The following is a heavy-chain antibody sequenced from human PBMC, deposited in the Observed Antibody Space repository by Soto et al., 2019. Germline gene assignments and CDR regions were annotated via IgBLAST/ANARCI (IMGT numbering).Heavy chain of an antibody. Sequence: PGGSVRLSCADLEFAFLAYAMSWVRQAPGKGLEWVSHIGVSFDSRYYADSVKGRFIISRDNANSTLYLQMNGLRVDDTAVYYCASPVAGLVVLGAFEMWGQGTMVTVSS. CDR3: ASPVAGLVVLGAFEM. V-gene: IGHV3-23*01. CDR1: EFAFLAYA. D-gene: IGHD6-19*01. CDR2: IGVSFDSR. J-gene: IGHJ3*02.